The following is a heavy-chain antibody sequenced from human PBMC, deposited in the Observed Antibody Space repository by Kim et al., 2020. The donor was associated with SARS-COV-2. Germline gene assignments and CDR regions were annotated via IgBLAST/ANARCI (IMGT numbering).Heavy chain of an antibody. V-gene: IGHV3-30*18. D-gene: IGHD4-17*01. Sequence: GGSLRLSCAASGFTFSSYGMPWVRQAPGKGLEWVAVISYDGSNKYYADSVKGRFTISRDNSKNTLYLQMNSLRAEDKAVYYCAKGGYGGRPDYWGQGTLVSVSS. CDR2: ISYDGSNK. J-gene: IGHJ4*02. CDR1: GFTFSSYG. CDR3: AKGGYGGRPDY.